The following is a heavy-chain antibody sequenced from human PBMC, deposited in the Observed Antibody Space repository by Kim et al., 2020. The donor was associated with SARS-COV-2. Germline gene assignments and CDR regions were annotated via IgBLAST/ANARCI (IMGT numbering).Heavy chain of an antibody. Sequence: GGSLRLSCAASGFTFSSYAMHWVRQAPGKGLEWVAVISYDRSNKYYADSVKGRFTISRDNSKNTLYLQMNSLRAEDTAVYYCARGAYDYVWGSYRYSYWGRGNLVTVSS. CDR2: ISYDRSNK. CDR1: GFTFSSYA. V-gene: IGHV3-30*04. CDR3: ARGAYDYVWGSYRYSY. J-gene: IGHJ4*02. D-gene: IGHD3-16*02.